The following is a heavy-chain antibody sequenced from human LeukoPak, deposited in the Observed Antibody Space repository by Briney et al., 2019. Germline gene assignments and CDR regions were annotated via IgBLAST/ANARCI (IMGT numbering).Heavy chain of an antibody. J-gene: IGHJ4*02. CDR2: ISSSGSTI. CDR3: ARDWGGEIWNYVD. D-gene: IGHD1-7*01. V-gene: IGHV3-11*01. Sequence: GGSLRLSCAASGFTVSSNYMSWVRQAPGRGLEWVSYISSSGSTIYYADSVKGRFTISRDNAKNSLYLQMNSLRAEDTAVYYCARDWGGEIWNYVDWGQGTLVTVSS. CDR1: GFTVSSNY.